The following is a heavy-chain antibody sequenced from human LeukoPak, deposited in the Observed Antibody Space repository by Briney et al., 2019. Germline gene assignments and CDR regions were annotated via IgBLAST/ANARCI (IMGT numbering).Heavy chain of an antibody. CDR3: ARVSGYCSGGSCPDYYFDY. V-gene: IGHV3-21*01. D-gene: IGHD2-15*01. CDR2: ISSSSSYI. J-gene: IGHJ4*02. CDR1: GFTFSSYS. Sequence: PGGSLRLSCAASGFTFSSYSMNWVRQAPGKGLEWVSSISSSSSYIYYADSVKGRFTISRGNAKNSLYLQMNSLRAEDTAVYYCARVSGYCSGGSCPDYYFDYWGQGTLVTVSS.